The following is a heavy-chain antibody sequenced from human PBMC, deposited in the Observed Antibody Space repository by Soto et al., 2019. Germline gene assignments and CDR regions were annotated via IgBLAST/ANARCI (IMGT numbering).Heavy chain of an antibody. CDR3: AGRYGGTLDY. V-gene: IGHV4-59*08. Sequence: SETLSLTCTVSGGSISSYYWSWIRQSPGKGLEWIGYIYYSGSTNYNPSLKSRVTISVDTSRNQFSLKLNSVTAADTAVYYCAGRYGGTLDYWGQGTLVTVSS. CDR2: IYYSGST. CDR1: GGSISSYY. J-gene: IGHJ4*02. D-gene: IGHD4-17*01.